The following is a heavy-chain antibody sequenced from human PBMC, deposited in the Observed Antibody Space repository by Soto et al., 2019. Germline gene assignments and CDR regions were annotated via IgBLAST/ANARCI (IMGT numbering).Heavy chain of an antibody. CDR2: ISAYSGDT. CDR1: GYTITGYY. V-gene: IGHV1-18*04. J-gene: IGHJ4*02. D-gene: IGHD1-26*01. CDR3: ARAVGATRYYFDY. Sequence: ASVTVSCKASGYTITGYYMHWVRQAPGQGLEWMGWISAYSGDTNYAQKLQGRVTMTTDTSTSTAYMELRSLRSDDTAVYYCARAVGATRYYFDYWGQGTLVTVPQ.